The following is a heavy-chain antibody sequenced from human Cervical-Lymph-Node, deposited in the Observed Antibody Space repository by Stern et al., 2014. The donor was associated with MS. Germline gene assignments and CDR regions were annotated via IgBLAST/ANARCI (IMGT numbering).Heavy chain of an antibody. D-gene: IGHD4-23*01. CDR3: ASRPTTVVSGNYGMDV. J-gene: IGHJ6*02. CDR1: GFSFSSYW. V-gene: IGHV3-74*02. CDR2: INNDGSST. Sequence: EVQLVESGGGLVQLGGSLRLSCAASGFSFSSYWMHWVRPAPGKGLVWVSRINNDGSSTSYADSVKGRFTISRDNAKNTLYLQMNTLRAEDTAVYYCASRPTTVVSGNYGMDVWGQGTTVTVSS.